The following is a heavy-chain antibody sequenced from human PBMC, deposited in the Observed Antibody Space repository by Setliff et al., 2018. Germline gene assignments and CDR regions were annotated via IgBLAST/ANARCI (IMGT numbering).Heavy chain of an antibody. D-gene: IGHD2-15*01. J-gene: IGHJ5*02. CDR3: ARSPAVLGIVYLDP. V-gene: IGHV4-4*08. Sequence: ETLSLTCTVSGGSISRYHWSWIRQPPGKGLEWIGYIQTSGSTNYNPSLKSRVAISLDTSKSQFSLRLSSLTAADTAVYYCARSPAVLGIVYLDPWGQGTLVTVSS. CDR2: IQTSGST. CDR1: GGSISRYH.